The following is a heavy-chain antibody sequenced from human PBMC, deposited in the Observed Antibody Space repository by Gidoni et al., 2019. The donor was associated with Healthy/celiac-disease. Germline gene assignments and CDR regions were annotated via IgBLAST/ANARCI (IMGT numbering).Heavy chain of an antibody. Sequence: EVQLVESGGGLVQPGGSLRLSCAASGFTFSSYGMSWVRQAPGKGLEWVANIKQDGSEKYYVDSVKGRFPISRDNAKNSLYLQMNSLRAEDTAVYYCARAYYDFWSGLPHPPDYWGQGTLVTVSS. CDR2: IKQDGSEK. CDR1: GFTFSSYG. V-gene: IGHV3-7*01. D-gene: IGHD3-3*01. CDR3: ARAYYDFWSGLPHPPDY. J-gene: IGHJ4*02.